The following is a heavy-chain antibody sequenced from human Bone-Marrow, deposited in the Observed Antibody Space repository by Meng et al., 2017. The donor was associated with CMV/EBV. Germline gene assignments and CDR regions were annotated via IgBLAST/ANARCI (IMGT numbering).Heavy chain of an antibody. CDR2: IYPGDSDT. CDR3: ARRDPGVFLFDF. Sequence: GEYLKISCSGSGYRFKSYWIAWVRQMPGKGLEWMGIIYPGDSDTRYSLSFQGQVTISADKSISTVYLQWSSLKASDTATYYCARRDPGVFLFDFWGPGTLVTVSS. CDR1: GYRFKSYW. V-gene: IGHV5-51*01. D-gene: IGHD2/OR15-2a*01. J-gene: IGHJ4*02.